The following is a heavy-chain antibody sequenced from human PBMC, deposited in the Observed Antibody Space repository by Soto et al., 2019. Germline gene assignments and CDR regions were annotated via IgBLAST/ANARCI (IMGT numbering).Heavy chain of an antibody. J-gene: IGHJ6*03. Sequence: GGSLRLSCAASGFTFSSYGMHWVRQAPGKGLEWVAVISYDGSNKYYADSVKGRFTISRDNSKNTLYLQMNSLRAEDTAVYYCAKDWGGGYCSGGSCWGYYMDVWGKGTTVTVSS. CDR3: AKDWGGGYCSGGSCWGYYMDV. CDR1: GFTFSSYG. V-gene: IGHV3-30*18. D-gene: IGHD2-15*01. CDR2: ISYDGSNK.